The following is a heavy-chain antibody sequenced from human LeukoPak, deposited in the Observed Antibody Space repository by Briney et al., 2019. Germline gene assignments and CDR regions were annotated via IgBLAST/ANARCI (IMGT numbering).Heavy chain of an antibody. D-gene: IGHD3-3*01. J-gene: IGHJ4*02. Sequence: TSQTLSLTCTVSGGSISSGDYYWRWIRQPPGKGLERIGYIYYSGSTYYNPSLKSRVTISVDTSKNQFSLKLSSVTAAATAVYYCVRYDFWSGYHQYYFDYWGQGTLVTVSS. CDR3: VRYDFWSGYHQYYFDY. CDR1: GGSISSGDYY. CDR2: IYYSGST. V-gene: IGHV4-30-4*08.